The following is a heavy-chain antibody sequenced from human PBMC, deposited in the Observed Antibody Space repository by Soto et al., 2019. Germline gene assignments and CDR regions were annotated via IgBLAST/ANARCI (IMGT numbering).Heavy chain of an antibody. J-gene: IGHJ4*02. CDR3: ARAGGLLRDY. D-gene: IGHD2-15*01. CDR2: ISYDGSNK. Sequence: QVQLVESGGGVVQPGRSLRLSCAASGFTFSSYAMHWVRQAPVKGLEWVAVISYDGSNKYYADSVKGRFTISRDISKNTLYLQMTSLRAEDTAVYYCARAGGLLRDYWGKRTRVTVSS. CDR1: GFTFSSYA. V-gene: IGHV3-30-3*01.